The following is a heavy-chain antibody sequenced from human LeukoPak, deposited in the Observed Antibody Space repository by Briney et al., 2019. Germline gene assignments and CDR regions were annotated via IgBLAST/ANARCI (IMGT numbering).Heavy chain of an antibody. Sequence: SETLSLTCAVYGGSFSGYYWSWIRQPPRKGLECIGEIDHSGCTNYCPSLKSPVNLVVEPSKNQFSLKLSSVTAADTAVYYCAMNDYGSGSYRDYWGQGTLVTVSS. D-gene: IGHD3-10*01. CDR1: GGSFSGYY. CDR3: AMNDYGSGSYRDY. J-gene: IGHJ4*02. V-gene: IGHV4-34*01. CDR2: IDHSGCT.